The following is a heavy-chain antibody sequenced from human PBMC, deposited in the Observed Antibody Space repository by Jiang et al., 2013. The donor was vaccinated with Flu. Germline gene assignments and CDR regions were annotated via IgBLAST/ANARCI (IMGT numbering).Heavy chain of an antibody. J-gene: IGHJ4*02. CDR2: IYYSGST. Sequence: ETLSLTCTVSGGSISSYYWSWIRQPPGKGLEWIGYIYYSGSTNYNPSLKSRVTISVDTSKNQFSLKLSSVTAADTAVYYCARDRYYDSSGYYSPTYYFDYWGQGTLVTVSS. D-gene: IGHD3-22*01. CDR3: ARDRYYDSSGYYSPTYYFDY. V-gene: IGHV4-59*01. CDR1: GGSISSYY.